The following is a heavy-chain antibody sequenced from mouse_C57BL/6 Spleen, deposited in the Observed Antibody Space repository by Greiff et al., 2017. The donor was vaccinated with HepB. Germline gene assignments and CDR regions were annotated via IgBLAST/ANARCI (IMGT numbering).Heavy chain of an antibody. V-gene: IGHV1-69*01. CDR2: IDPSDSYT. CDR3: ARGVTTVVAPYFDV. Sequence: QVQLQQPGAELVMPGASVKLSCKASGYTFTSYWMHWVKQRPGQGLEWIGEIDPSDSYTNYNQKFKGKSTLTVDKSSSTAYMQLSSLTSEDSAVYYCARGVTTVVAPYFDVWGTGTTVTVSS. J-gene: IGHJ1*03. D-gene: IGHD1-1*01. CDR1: GYTFTSYW.